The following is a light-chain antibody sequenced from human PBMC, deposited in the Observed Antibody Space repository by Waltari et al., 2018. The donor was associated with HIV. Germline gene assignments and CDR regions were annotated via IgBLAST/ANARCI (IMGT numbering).Light chain of an antibody. V-gene: IGLV1-51*01. J-gene: IGLJ2*01. Sequence: QSVLTQPPSVSAAPGQKVTISCSGSSSNVGNFVVSWYQQVPGTAPKLLIYDNFKRPSVIPDRFSGSKSGTSATLAINELQTGDEADYYCASWDYSLTGVVFGGGTKLTVL. CDR3: ASWDYSLTGVV. CDR1: SSNVGNFV. CDR2: DNF.